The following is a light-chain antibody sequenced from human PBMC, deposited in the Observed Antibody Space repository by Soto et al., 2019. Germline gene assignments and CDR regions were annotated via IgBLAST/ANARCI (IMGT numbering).Light chain of an antibody. CDR3: QQCSDWPLFT. CDR2: GAS. J-gene: IGKJ5*01. V-gene: IGKV3-15*01. Sequence: EIVMTQSPATLSVSPGERATLSCRASQSVSSSYLAWYQHKPGQPPRLLIYGASTRATGVPARFSGSGSGTDFTLTISSLQSEDFAVYFCQQCSDWPLFTFGQGTRLEIK. CDR1: QSVSSSY.